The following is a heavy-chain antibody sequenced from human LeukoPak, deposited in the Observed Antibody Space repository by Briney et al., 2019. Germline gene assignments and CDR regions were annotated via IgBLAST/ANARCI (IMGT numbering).Heavy chain of an antibody. J-gene: IGHJ4*02. CDR1: GYTFTGYY. V-gene: IGHV1-2*02. CDR2: INPNSGGT. CDR3: ARVVPAATGLNFDY. Sequence: ASVKVSCKASGYTFTGYYMHWVRQAPGQGLEWMGWINPNSGGTNYAQKFQGRVTMTRDTSISTAYMELSRLRSEDTAVYYCARVVPAATGLNFDYWGQGTLVTVSS. D-gene: IGHD2-2*01.